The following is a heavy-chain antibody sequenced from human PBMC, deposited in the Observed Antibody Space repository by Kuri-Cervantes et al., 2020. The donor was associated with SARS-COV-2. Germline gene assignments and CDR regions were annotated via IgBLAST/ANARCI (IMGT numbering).Heavy chain of an antibody. V-gene: IGHV3-30*02. D-gene: IGHD3-3*01. CDR3: AKDFWSGYYYFDY. CDR2: IRYDGSNK. J-gene: IGHJ4*02. Sequence: GGSLRLSCAASGFTFSSCGMHWVRQAPGKGLEWVAFIRYDGSNKYYADSVKGRFTISRDNSKNTLYLQMNSLRAEDTAVYYCAKDFWSGYYYFDYWGQGTLVTVSS. CDR1: GFTFSSCG.